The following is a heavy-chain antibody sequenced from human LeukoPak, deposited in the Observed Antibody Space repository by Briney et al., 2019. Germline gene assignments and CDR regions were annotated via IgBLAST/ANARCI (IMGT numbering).Heavy chain of an antibody. J-gene: IGHJ6*03. D-gene: IGHD3-10*01. CDR1: GGSISSGSYY. Sequence: PSETLSLTCTVSGGSISSGSYYWTWIRQPAGKGLEWIGRIYTSGSTNYNPSLKSRVTISVDTSKSQFSLKLSSVTAADTAVYYCARDNRSESFDYYMDVWGKGTTVTVSS. CDR2: IYTSGST. CDR3: ARDNRSESFDYYMDV. V-gene: IGHV4-61*02.